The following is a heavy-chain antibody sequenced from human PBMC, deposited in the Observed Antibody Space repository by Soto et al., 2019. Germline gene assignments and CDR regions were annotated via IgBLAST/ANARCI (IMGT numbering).Heavy chain of an antibody. CDR2: IKTKGEGGTM. V-gene: IGHV3-15*07. D-gene: IGHD3-10*01. J-gene: IGHJ4*02. CDR3: VEDLPGVRANGGFDY. CDR1: GLTLSHAW. Sequence: EVQLVESGGGFVEPGGSLRLSCVGSGLTLSHAWMTWVRQAPGKGLEWVGRIKTKGEGGTMDYAAPVKGRFSVSRDDSENTLYLHMSRLHSEDTAMYYCVEDLPGVRANGGFDYWGQGTLVTVSS.